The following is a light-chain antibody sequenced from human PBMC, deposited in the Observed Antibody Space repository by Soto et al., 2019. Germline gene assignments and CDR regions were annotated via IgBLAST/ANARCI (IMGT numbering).Light chain of an antibody. J-gene: IGKJ5*01. V-gene: IGKV1-9*01. CDR3: QQLNNYSIT. Sequence: DIQLTQSPSFLSASVGDRVTITCRASQGISSYLAWYQQKPGKAPKLLIYAASTLQSGVPSRFSGSGSGAEFALTISSLQPEDFAIYFCQQLNNYSITFGQGTRLEMK. CDR2: AAS. CDR1: QGISSY.